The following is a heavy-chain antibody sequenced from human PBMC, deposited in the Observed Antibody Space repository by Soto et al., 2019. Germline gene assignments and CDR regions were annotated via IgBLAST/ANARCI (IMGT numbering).Heavy chain of an antibody. Sequence: WLRRPGAASGFNFDEYAMHWVRQAPGKGLEWVAGLSWDSINIGYADSVRGRFTVSRDNAKNSLFLQMNSLRPEDTALYYCVKDMSSSWTRAHFDYWGQGTQVTVYS. J-gene: IGHJ4*02. CDR1: GFNFDEYA. D-gene: IGHD2-15*01. V-gene: IGHV3-9*01. CDR3: VKDMSSSWTRAHFDY. CDR2: LSWDSINI.